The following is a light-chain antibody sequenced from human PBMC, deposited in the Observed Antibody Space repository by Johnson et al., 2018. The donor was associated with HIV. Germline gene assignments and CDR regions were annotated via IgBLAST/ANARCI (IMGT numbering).Light chain of an antibody. CDR2: ENN. J-gene: IGLJ1*01. Sequence: QSVLTQPPSVSAAPGQKVTISCSGSRSNIGNNYVSWYQQLPGTAPKLLIYENNKRPSGIPDRFSGSKSGTSATLGITGLQTGDEADYYCGTWDSSLSARVFGTGTKVTCL. V-gene: IGLV1-51*02. CDR3: GTWDSSLSARV. CDR1: RSNIGNNY.